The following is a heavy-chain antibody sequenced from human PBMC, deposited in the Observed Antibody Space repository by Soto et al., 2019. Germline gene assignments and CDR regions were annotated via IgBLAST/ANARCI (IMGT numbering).Heavy chain of an antibody. V-gene: IGHV3-23*01. CDR1: GLIFSNFA. CDR2: ISIAGGTT. D-gene: IGHD6-6*01. Sequence: GGSLRISCAASGLIFSNFAMNWVRQAPEKGLEWVSTISIAGGTTYYAESGKGRFTISRYYSKNTLYLQMNSLSAEYTVIYYCAKGWSSSSSNLFDYWGPGTLVTVSS. J-gene: IGHJ4*02. CDR3: AKGWSSSSSNLFDY.